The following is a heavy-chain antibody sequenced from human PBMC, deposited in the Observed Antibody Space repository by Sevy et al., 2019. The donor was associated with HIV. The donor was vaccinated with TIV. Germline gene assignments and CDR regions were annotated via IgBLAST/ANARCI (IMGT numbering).Heavy chain of an antibody. CDR3: AREGCTKPHDY. CDR2: LSFGCGEI. V-gene: IGHV3-23*01. CDR1: GFTFSKYS. J-gene: IGHJ4*02. D-gene: IGHD2-8*01. Sequence: GGSLRLSCAASGFTFSKYSMSWVRQPPGKGLEWVSTLSFGCGEINHADSVKGRFTSSRDNSKNSLYPQMNNLRAEDTAVYYCAREGCTKPHDYWGQGTLVTVSS.